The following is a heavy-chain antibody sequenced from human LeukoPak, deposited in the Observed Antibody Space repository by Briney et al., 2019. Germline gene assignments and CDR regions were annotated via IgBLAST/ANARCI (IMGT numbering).Heavy chain of an antibody. J-gene: IGHJ4*02. V-gene: IGHV4-59*08. CDR2: IYYTGNT. CDR1: GGSISSYY. Sequence: PSETLSLTCTVSGGSISSYYWSWIRQPPGKGLEWIGYIYYTGNTNYNPSLKSRVTISVDTSKNQFSLNLSSVTAADTAIYYCARLGGATSPFGYWGQGTLVTVSS. D-gene: IGHD1-26*01. CDR3: ARLGGATSPFGY.